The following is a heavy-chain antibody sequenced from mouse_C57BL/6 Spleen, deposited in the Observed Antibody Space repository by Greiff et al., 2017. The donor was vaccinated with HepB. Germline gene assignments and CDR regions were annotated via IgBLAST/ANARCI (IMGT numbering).Heavy chain of an antibody. CDR3: ARGNYGSSPRYFDV. J-gene: IGHJ1*03. CDR1: GYTFTSYG. CDR2: IYPRSGNT. V-gene: IGHV1-81*01. D-gene: IGHD1-1*01. Sequence: VMLVESGAELARPGASVKLSCKASGYTFTSYGISWVKQRTGQGLEWIGEIYPRSGNTYYNEKFKGKATLTADKSSSTAYMELRSLTSEDSAVYFCARGNYGSSPRYFDVWGTGTTVTVSS.